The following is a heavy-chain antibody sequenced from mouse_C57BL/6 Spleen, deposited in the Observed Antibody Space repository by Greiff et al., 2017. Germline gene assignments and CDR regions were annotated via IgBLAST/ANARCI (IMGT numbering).Heavy chain of an antibody. CDR2: ISSGGSYT. J-gene: IGHJ1*03. D-gene: IGHD1-1*01. CDR1: GFTFSSYG. Sequence: VQLVESGGDLVKPGGSLKLSCAASGFTFSSYGMSWVRQTPDKRLEWVATISSGGSYTYYPDSVKGRFTISRDNAKDTLYLQMSSLKSEDTAMYYCARHSPYGSSFFDVWGTGTTVTVSS. CDR3: ARHSPYGSSFFDV. V-gene: IGHV5-6*01.